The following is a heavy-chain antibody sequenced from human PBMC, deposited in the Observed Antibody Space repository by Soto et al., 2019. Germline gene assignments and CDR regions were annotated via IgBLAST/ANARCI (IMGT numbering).Heavy chain of an antibody. J-gene: IGHJ1*01. Sequence: EVQLVESGGGLVKPGGSLRLSCAASGFTFSSYSLNWVRQAPGKGLEWVSGISSSGSYRYYADSVEGRFTISRDNAKDSLYLQMNSLRAEEMAIYYCSRDRGRDDSFFQHWGQGTLVTVSS. CDR2: ISSSGSYR. V-gene: IGHV3-21*01. D-gene: IGHD3-9*01. CDR3: SRDRGRDDSFFQH. CDR1: GFTFSSYS.